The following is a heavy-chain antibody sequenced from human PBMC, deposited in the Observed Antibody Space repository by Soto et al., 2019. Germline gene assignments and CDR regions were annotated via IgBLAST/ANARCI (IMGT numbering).Heavy chain of an antibody. D-gene: IGHD6-25*01. Sequence: EVHLVESGGGLVQPGGSLTLSCAASEFAFSSYWMTWVRQAPGKGLEWVANIRKDGSQRSYLDSVRGRFTISRDTSKNSLYLQMNSLRAEDTALYFCARDVSPGSSGLYFDAFEIWGQGTMVTVSS. CDR1: EFAFSSYW. J-gene: IGHJ3*02. CDR3: ARDVSPGSSGLYFDAFEI. CDR2: IRKDGSQR. V-gene: IGHV3-7*05.